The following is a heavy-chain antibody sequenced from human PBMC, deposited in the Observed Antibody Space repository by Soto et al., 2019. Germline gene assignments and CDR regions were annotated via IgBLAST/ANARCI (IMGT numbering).Heavy chain of an antibody. CDR3: DRAPVAGRNWFDP. CDR2: IYYSGST. V-gene: IGHV4-30-4*01. Sequence: TLSLTFRVSGGSISRGDYYGSWIRQPPGKGLEWIGYIYYSGSTYYNPSLKSRVTISVDTSKNQFSLKLSSVTAADTAVYYCDRAPVAGRNWFDPWGQGTLVTVSA. D-gene: IGHD6-19*01. CDR1: GGSISRGDYY. J-gene: IGHJ5*02.